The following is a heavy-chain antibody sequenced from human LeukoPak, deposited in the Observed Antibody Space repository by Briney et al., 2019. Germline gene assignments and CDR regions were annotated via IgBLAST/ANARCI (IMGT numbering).Heavy chain of an antibody. J-gene: IGHJ3*02. D-gene: IGHD3-22*01. CDR2: IYASGST. V-gene: IGHV4-4*07. CDR1: GGSISSYS. CDR3: ARDLGYYSDSSALDAFDI. Sequence: PSETLSLTCAVYGGSISSYSWNWIRQPAGRGLEWIGRIYASGSTHYNPSLKSRVTMSVDTSKNQFSLKLSSVTAADTAVYYCARDLGYYSDSSALDAFDIWGQGTMVTVSS.